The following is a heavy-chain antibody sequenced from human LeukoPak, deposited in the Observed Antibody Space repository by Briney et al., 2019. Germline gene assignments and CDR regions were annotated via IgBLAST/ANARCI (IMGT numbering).Heavy chain of an antibody. CDR1: GFTLSNYW. D-gene: IGHD5-18*01. CDR3: ASTASLDN. J-gene: IGHJ4*02. CDR2: IKQDGSEK. V-gene: IGHV3-7*01. Sequence: PGGSLRLSCAASGFTLSNYWMCWVRQAPGKGLEWVACIKQDGSEKYYVDSVKGRFTISRDNAKNSLFLQANNLRAEDTAVYYCASTASLDNWGQGTLVTVSS.